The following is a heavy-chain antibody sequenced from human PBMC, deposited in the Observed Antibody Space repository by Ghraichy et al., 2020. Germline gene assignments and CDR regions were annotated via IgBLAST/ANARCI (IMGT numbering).Heavy chain of an antibody. Sequence: SETLSLTCTVYGGSMTNYYWSWIRQPPGMGLEWIGYIYYTGSTGYNPSLKSRVTISVDTSKNQFSLSLISVTAADTAVYFCARYSGYDRTLDIWGQGTMVTVSS. V-gene: IGHV4-59*01. CDR3: ARYSGYDRTLDI. D-gene: IGHD5-12*01. CDR2: IYYTGST. J-gene: IGHJ3*02. CDR1: GGSMTNYY.